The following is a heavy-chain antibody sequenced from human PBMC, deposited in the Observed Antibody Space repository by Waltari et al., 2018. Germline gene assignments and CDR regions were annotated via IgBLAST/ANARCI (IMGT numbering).Heavy chain of an antibody. J-gene: IGHJ5*02. Sequence: QLQLQESGPGLVKPSETLSPTCTVSGGSISSSSYYWGWIRPPPGKGLEWIGSIYYSGSTYYNPSLKSRVTISVDTSKNQFSLKLSSVTAADTAVYYCASHGLAAAGNNWFDPWGQGTLVTVSS. V-gene: IGHV4-39*01. D-gene: IGHD6-13*01. CDR3: ASHGLAAAGNNWFDP. CDR1: GGSISSSSYY. CDR2: IYYSGST.